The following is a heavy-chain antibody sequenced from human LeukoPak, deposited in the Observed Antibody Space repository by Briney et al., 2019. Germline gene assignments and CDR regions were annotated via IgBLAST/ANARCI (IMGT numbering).Heavy chain of an antibody. CDR2: IYYSGST. V-gene: IGHV4-31*03. CDR1: GGSISSGGYY. J-gene: IGHJ6*02. CDR3: ARDRVVATIIDYYTTVWTS. Sequence: SQTLSLTCTVSGGSISSGGYYWSWIRQHPGKGLEWIGYIYYSGSTYYNPSLKSRVTISVDTSKNQFSLKLSSVTAADTAVYYCARDRVVATIIDYYTTVWTSGAGEPWSPSP. D-gene: IGHD5-12*01.